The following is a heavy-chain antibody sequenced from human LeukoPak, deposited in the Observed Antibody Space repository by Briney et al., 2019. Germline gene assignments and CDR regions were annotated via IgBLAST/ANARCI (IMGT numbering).Heavy chain of an antibody. Sequence: GGSLRLSCAASGFTFSNYGMHWVRQAPGKGLEWVAFIRYDGSNKYYAGSVKGRFTISRDNSKNTLYLQMNSLRAEDTAVYYCAKGIILLWFGDDEGNWFDPWGQGTLVTVSS. J-gene: IGHJ5*02. V-gene: IGHV3-30*02. CDR2: IRYDGSNK. CDR1: GFTFSNYG. CDR3: AKGIILLWFGDDEGNWFDP. D-gene: IGHD3-10*01.